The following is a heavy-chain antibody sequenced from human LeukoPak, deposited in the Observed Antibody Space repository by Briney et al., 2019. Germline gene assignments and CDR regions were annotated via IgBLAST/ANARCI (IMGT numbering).Heavy chain of an antibody. D-gene: IGHD6-6*01. Sequence: PSETLSLTCTVSGGSISSSSYYWGWIRQPPGKGLEWIGSIYYSGSTYYNPSLKSRVTISVDTSKNQFSLKLSSVTAADTAVYYCARVPYSSSPTNSYYMDVWGKGTTVTVSS. CDR1: GGSISSSSYY. J-gene: IGHJ6*03. V-gene: IGHV4-39*07. CDR3: ARVPYSSSPTNSYYMDV. CDR2: IYYSGST.